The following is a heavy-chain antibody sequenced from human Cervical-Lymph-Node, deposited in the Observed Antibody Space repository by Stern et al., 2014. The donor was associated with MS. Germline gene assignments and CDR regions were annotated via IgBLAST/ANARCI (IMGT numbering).Heavy chain of an antibody. CDR2: FDPEDGET. D-gene: IGHD3-10*01. Sequence: QVQLVQSGAEVKKPGASVTVSCNVAGHPLSELAMHWRRQLPTRGIEWMGQFDPEDGETIYAQQFQGRLSMTEDTSTGTAYMTLTALRSEDTAVYYYATDRGVKWGPGTLVTVSS. CDR3: ATDRGVK. J-gene: IGHJ4*02. V-gene: IGHV1-24*01. CDR1: GHPLSELA.